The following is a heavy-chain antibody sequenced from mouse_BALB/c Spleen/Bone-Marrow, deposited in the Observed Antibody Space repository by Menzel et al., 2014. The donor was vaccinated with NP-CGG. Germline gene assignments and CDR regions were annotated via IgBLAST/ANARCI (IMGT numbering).Heavy chain of an antibody. V-gene: IGHV4-1*02. CDR2: INPESSTI. D-gene: IGHD1-2*01. CDR1: GFDFSRYW. Sequence: DVMLVESGGGLVQPGGSLELSCTASGFDFSRYWMSWVRQAPGKGLQWIGEINPESSTINYTPSLKDKFIISRDNAKNTLYLQMNKVRSEDTALYYCARLTYYGLSDYWGQGTTLTVSS. CDR3: ARLTYYGLSDY. J-gene: IGHJ2*01.